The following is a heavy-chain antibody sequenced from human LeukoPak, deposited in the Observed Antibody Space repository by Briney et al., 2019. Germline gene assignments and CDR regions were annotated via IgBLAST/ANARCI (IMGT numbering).Heavy chain of an antibody. D-gene: IGHD5-18*01. Sequence: GGSLRLSCAASGFTFSSYSINWVRQAPGKGLEWVSSISSSSSYIYYADSVKGRFTISRDNAKNSLYLQMNSLRAEDTAVYYCARGRTWIQLTSIQGGGQGTLVTVSS. CDR1: GFTFSSYS. J-gene: IGHJ4*02. CDR2: ISSSSSYI. V-gene: IGHV3-21*01. CDR3: ARGRTWIQLTSIQG.